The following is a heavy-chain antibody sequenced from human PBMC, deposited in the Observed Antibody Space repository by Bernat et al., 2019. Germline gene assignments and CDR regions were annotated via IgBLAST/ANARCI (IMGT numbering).Heavy chain of an antibody. CDR1: GFTFSSYW. D-gene: IGHD3-16*01. V-gene: IGHV3-74*01. CDR2: INSDGSST. CDR3: ARVSGGPYYYYYMDV. J-gene: IGHJ6*03. Sequence: EVQLVESGGGLVQPGGSLSLSCAASGFTFSSYWMHWVRQAPGKGLVWVSRINSDGSSTSYADSVKGRFTISRDNAKNTLYLQMNSLRAEDTAVYYCARVSGGPYYYYYMDVWGKGTTVTVSS.